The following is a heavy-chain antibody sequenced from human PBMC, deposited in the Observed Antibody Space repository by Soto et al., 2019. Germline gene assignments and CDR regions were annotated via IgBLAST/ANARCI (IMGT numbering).Heavy chain of an antibody. J-gene: IGHJ4*02. Sequence: QVQLVESGGGVVQPGRSLRLSCAASGFTFSSYGMHWVRQAPGKGLEWVAVIWYDGSNKYYADSVKGRFTISRDNFKKPLYLQMDSLRAEDKAVYYCARDLNGYKLPFDYWGQGTLVTVSS. CDR1: GFTFSSYG. CDR3: ARDLNGYKLPFDY. V-gene: IGHV3-33*01. D-gene: IGHD5-12*01. CDR2: IWYDGSNK.